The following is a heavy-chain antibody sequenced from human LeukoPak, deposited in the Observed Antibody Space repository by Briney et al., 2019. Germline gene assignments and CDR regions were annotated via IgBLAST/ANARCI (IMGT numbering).Heavy chain of an antibody. D-gene: IGHD3-10*01. Sequence: SETLSLTCTVSGGSISNNNYYWGWIRQPPGKGLEWIGSIYYSGTTNYNPSLKSRVTISIDTSKNQFSLKLSSVTAADTAVYYCARGLWFGDENPPYFDYWGQGTLVTVSS. J-gene: IGHJ4*02. CDR3: ARGLWFGDENPPYFDY. V-gene: IGHV4-39*07. CDR2: IYYSGTT. CDR1: GGSISNNNYY.